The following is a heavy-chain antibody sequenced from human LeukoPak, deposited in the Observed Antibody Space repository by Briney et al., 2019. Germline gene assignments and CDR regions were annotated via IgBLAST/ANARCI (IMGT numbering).Heavy chain of an antibody. D-gene: IGHD2-2*01. CDR3: AKWYCSTNTCYYDY. CDR2: IYYSGST. CDR1: GGSISSSSYY. V-gene: IGHV4-39*01. Sequence: SETLSLTCTVSGGSISSSSYYWGWIRQPPGKGLEWIGSIYYSGSTYYNPSLKSRVTISVDTSKNQFSLKLSSVTAADTAVYYCAKWYCSTNTCYYDYWGQGTLVTVSS. J-gene: IGHJ4*02.